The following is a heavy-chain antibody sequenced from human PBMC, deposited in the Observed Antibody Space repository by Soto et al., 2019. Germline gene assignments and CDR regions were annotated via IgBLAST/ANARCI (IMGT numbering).Heavy chain of an antibody. CDR1: GGSMSSGYYS. D-gene: IGHD6-19*01. J-gene: IGHJ4*02. CDR2: IFYSGST. V-gene: IGHV4-39*02. CDR3: AREVAGTTNYFDY. Sequence: SETLSLTCAVSGGSMSSGYYSWGWIRQPPGKGLEWIGSIFYSGSTYYNPSLKSRVTISVDTSKNQFSLKVSSVTAADTAVYYCAREVAGTTNYFDYWGQGTLVTVSS.